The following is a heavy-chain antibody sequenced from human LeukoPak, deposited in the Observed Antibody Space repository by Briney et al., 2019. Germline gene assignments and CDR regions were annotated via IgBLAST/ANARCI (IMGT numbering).Heavy chain of an antibody. CDR1: GXTFSDYS. Sequence: GGSLRLSCAASGXTFSDYSMNWVRQAPGKGLEWASALSSTSTYIYYADSVKGRFTISRDNAKNSLYLQMNGLRAEDTAVYYCARVRRRSSAYDYSDYWGQGTLVTVS. CDR2: LSSTSTYI. J-gene: IGHJ4*02. V-gene: IGHV3-21*06. CDR3: ARVRRRSSAYDYSDY. D-gene: IGHD5-12*01.